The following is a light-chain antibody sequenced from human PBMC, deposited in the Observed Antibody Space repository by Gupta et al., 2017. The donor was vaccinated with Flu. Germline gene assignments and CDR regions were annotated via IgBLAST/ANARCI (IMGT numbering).Light chain of an antibody. J-gene: IGLJ3*02. V-gene: IGLV2-14*01. CDR2: EVS. CDR3: SSYTSSSTLV. CDR1: SGDVGGYNY. Sequence: QSALTQPASVSGSPGQSITISCTGTSGDVGGYNYVSWYQQHPGKAPKLMIYEVSNRPSGVSNRFSGSKSGNTASLTISRLQAEDEADYYCSSYTSSSTLVFGGGTKLTVL.